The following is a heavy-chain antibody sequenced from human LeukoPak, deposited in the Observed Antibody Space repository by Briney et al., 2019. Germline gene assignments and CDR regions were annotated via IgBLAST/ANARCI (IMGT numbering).Heavy chain of an antibody. V-gene: IGHV3-30*04. D-gene: IGHD1-26*01. Sequence: GGSLRLSCVASGFTFSSYAMHWVRRAPGKGLEWVTVISYDGSNKYYADSVKGRFTISRDNSKNTLYLQMNSLRAEDTAVYYCARDGRSGSNYGRVDYWGQGTLVTVSS. CDR2: ISYDGSNK. J-gene: IGHJ4*02. CDR3: ARDGRSGSNYGRVDY. CDR1: GFTFSSYA.